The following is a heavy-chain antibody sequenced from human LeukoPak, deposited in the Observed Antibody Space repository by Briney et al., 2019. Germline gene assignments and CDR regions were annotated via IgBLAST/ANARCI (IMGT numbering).Heavy chain of an antibody. J-gene: IGHJ4*02. D-gene: IGHD2-8*02. Sequence: GGSLILSCAASGFNFSSFGMHWVRQAPGEGLEWVAYIGYTGTNTYYADSVKGRFTISRDNSKNTLHLQMNSRRAADTALYSCARDLTGKYYIAYWGQGTLVTVSS. CDR2: IGYTGTNT. CDR1: GFNFSSFG. V-gene: IGHV3-30*02. CDR3: ARDLTGKYYIAY.